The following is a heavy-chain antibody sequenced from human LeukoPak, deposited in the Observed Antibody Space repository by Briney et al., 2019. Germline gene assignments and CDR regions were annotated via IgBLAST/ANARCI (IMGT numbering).Heavy chain of an antibody. V-gene: IGHV3-7*01. CDR2: INQGGSDK. D-gene: IGHD1-14*01. J-gene: IGHJ4*02. Sequence: GGSLRLSCAASGFTFSGHWMSWGRQGPGKGLEWVANINQGGSDKYYVDSVKGRFTISRDNANNLLYLQMNSLRGEDTAVYYCTRDRSRAEDDWGQGTLVSVSS. CDR3: TRDRSRAEDD. CDR1: GFTFSGHW.